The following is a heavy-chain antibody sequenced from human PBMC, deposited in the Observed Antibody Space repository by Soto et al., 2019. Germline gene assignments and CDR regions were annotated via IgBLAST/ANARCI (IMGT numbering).Heavy chain of an antibody. CDR2: IYYSGST. D-gene: IGHD2-2*01. CDR3: AAYQLLPKNWFDP. J-gene: IGHJ5*02. V-gene: IGHV4-59*01. Sequence: PWETLSLTCTVSGGSISSYYWSWIRQPPGKGLEWIGYIYYSGSTNYNPSLKSRVTISVDTSKNQFSLKLSSVTAADTAVYYCAAYQLLPKNWFDPWGQGTLVTVSS. CDR1: GGSISSYY.